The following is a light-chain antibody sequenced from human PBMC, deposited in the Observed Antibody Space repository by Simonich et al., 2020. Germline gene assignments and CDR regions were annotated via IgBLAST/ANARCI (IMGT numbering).Light chain of an antibody. V-gene: IGLV2-8*01. CDR1: SSDVGGYNY. J-gene: IGLJ2*01. CDR3: SSYAGSNPL. Sequence: QSALTQPPSASGSPGQSVTISCTGTSSDVGGYNYVSWYQQHPGKAPQLMIYEVSKRPSGVPSRFPGSKSGNTASLTVSGLQAEDEADYYCSSYAGSNPLFGGGTKLTVL. CDR2: EVS.